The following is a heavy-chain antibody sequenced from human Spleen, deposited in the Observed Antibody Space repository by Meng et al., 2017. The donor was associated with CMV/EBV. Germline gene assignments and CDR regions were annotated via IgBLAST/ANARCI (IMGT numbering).Heavy chain of an antibody. CDR3: ARSKIAARSHYYYGMDV. CDR2: IYPYNGNT. D-gene: IGHD6-6*01. Sequence: ASVKVSCKASGGTFSSYAMSWVRQAPGLGLEWMGWIYPYNGNTKYAQNLQGRVIMTTDTSTSTAYMELRSLTSDDAAVYYCARSKIAARSHYYYGMDVWGQGTTVTVSS. V-gene: IGHV1-18*01. CDR1: GGTFSSYA. J-gene: IGHJ6*02.